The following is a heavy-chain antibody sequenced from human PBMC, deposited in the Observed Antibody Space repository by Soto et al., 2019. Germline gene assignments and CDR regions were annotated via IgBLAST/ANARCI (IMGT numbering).Heavy chain of an antibody. CDR1: GFTFDDYA. CDR3: AKVKSIAARLGAFDI. V-gene: IGHV3-9*01. D-gene: IGHD6-6*01. Sequence: VQLVESGGGLVQPGRSLRLSCAASGFTFDDYAMHWVRQAPGKGLEWVSGISWNSGSIGYADSVKGRFTISRDNAKNSLYLQMNSLRAKDTALYYCAKVKSIAARLGAFDIWGQGTMVTVSS. J-gene: IGHJ3*02. CDR2: ISWNSGSI.